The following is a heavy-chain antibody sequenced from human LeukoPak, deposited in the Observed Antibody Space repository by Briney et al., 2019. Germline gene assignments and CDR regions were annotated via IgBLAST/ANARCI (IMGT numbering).Heavy chain of an antibody. CDR3: ARGTLGFDY. CDR1: GGSVSSGSYY. CDR2: IYYSGST. J-gene: IGHJ4*02. V-gene: IGHV4-61*01. D-gene: IGHD7-27*01. Sequence: SETLSLTCTVSGGSVSSGSYYWSWIRQPPGKGLEWIGYIYYSGSTNYNPSLKSRVTISVDTSKNQFSLKLSSVTAADTAVYYCARGTLGFDYWGQGTLVTVSS.